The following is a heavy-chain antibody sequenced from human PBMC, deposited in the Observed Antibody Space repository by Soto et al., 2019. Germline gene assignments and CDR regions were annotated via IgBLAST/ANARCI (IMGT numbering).Heavy chain of an antibody. J-gene: IGHJ6*02. Sequence: PGGSLRLSCAASGFTFSSYAMSWVRQAPGKGLEWVSAISGSGGSTYYADSVKGRFTISRDNSKNTLYLQMNSLRAEDTAVYYCAKVRRVTTYYYYGMDVWGQGTTVTVSS. V-gene: IGHV3-23*01. CDR2: ISGSGGST. CDR3: AKVRRVTTYYYYGMDV. D-gene: IGHD4-4*01. CDR1: GFTFSSYA.